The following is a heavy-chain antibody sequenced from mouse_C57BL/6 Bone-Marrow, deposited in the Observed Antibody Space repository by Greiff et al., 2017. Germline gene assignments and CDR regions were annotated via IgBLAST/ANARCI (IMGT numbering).Heavy chain of an antibody. CDR2: IYPGDGDT. V-gene: IGHV1-82*01. J-gene: IGHJ4*01. D-gene: IGHD3-2*02. CDR3: ALGSSDYVEDYYAMDG. Sequence: VQLQQSGPELVKPGASVKISCKASGYAFSSSWMNWVKQRPGKGLEWIGRIYPGDGDTNYNGKFKGKATLTADTSSSTAYMQLSSLTSEDSAVYFYALGSSDYVEDYYAMDGWGQGTSVTVAS. CDR1: GYAFSSSW.